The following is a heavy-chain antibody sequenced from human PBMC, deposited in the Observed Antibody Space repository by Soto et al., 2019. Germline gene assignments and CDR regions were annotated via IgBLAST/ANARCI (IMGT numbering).Heavy chain of an antibody. J-gene: IGHJ5*02. CDR1: GFTFSSYA. CDR3: ARDGRGYYDSSGYYNWFDP. V-gene: IGHV3-30-3*01. Sequence: GGSLRLSCAASGFTFSSYAMHWVRQAPGKGLEWVAVISYDGSNKYYADSVKGQFTISRDNSKNTLYLQMNSLRAEDTAVYYCARDGRGYYDSSGYYNWFDPWGQGTLVTVSS. CDR2: ISYDGSNK. D-gene: IGHD3-22*01.